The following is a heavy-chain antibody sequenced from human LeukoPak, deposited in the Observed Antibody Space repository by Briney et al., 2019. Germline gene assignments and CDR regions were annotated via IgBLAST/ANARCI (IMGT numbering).Heavy chain of an antibody. Sequence: SETLSLTCTVSGGSISSGGYYWSWIRQHPGKGLEWIGYIYYSGSTYYNPSLKSRVTISVDTSKNQFSLKLSSVTAADTAVYYCARLVDVVVVPAATHDAFDIWGQGTMVTVSS. CDR3: ARLVDVVVVPAATHDAFDI. CDR1: GGSISSGGYY. J-gene: IGHJ3*02. CDR2: IYYSGST. D-gene: IGHD2-2*01. V-gene: IGHV4-31*03.